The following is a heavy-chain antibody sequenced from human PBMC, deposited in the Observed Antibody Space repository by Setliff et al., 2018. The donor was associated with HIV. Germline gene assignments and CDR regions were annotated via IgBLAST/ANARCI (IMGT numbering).Heavy chain of an antibody. CDR1: GDSFSTSSYF. J-gene: IGHJ4*02. CDR3: TRQGRGDPGLATTRLDY. Sequence: SETLSLTCSVSGDSFSTSSYFWGWVRQSPGXGLEWIGNIYYTGFTYSSPSLKGRVIMSIDTSKSQFSLNLTSVTDADTAVYYCTRQGRGDPGLATTRLDYWGQGKLVTVSS. V-gene: IGHV4-39*01. D-gene: IGHD1-1*01. CDR2: IYYTGFT.